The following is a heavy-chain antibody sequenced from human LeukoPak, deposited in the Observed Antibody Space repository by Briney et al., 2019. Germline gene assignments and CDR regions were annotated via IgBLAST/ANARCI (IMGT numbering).Heavy chain of an antibody. CDR3: ARDVPYYYDSSGYKGRYYYYGMDV. CDR2: IIPILGIA. Sequence: ASVKVSCKASGYTFTGYYMHWVRQAPGQGLEWMGRIIPILGIANYAQKFQGRVTITADKSTSTAYMELSSLRSEDTAVYYCARDVPYYYDSSGYKGRYYYYGMDVWGQGTTVTVSS. D-gene: IGHD3-22*01. V-gene: IGHV1-69*04. CDR1: GYTFTGYY. J-gene: IGHJ6*02.